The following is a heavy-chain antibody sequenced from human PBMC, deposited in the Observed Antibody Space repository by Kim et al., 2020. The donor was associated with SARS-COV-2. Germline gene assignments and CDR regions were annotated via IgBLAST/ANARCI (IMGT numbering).Heavy chain of an antibody. D-gene: IGHD2-8*01. V-gene: IGHV4-59*13. Sequence: SETLSLTCTVSGGSISNYYWNWIRQPPGKGLEWIGYIYYNGNTNYNPSLKSRVTISVDTSNNQFSLKLSSVTAADTAVYYCTRGRTAQTVWGFDYWGQGSLVSVSS. CDR1: GGSISNYY. CDR2: IYYNGNT. CDR3: TRGRTAQTVWGFDY. J-gene: IGHJ4*02.